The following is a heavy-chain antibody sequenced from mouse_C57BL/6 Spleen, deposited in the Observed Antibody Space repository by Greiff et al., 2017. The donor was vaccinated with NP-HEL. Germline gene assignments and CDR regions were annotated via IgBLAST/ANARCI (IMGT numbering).Heavy chain of an antibody. CDR3: ARYYGSSYGAMDY. J-gene: IGHJ4*01. D-gene: IGHD1-1*01. CDR1: GYTFTSYW. Sequence: VQLQQPGAELVRPGTSVKLSCKASGYTFTSYWMHWVKQRPGQGLEWIGVIDPSDSYTNYTPKFKGKATLTVDTSSSTAYMQLSSLTSEDSAVYYCARYYGSSYGAMDYWGQGTSVTVSS. V-gene: IGHV1-59*01. CDR2: IDPSDSYT.